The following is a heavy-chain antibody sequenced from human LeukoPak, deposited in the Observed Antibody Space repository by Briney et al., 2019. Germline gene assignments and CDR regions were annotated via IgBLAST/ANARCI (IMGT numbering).Heavy chain of an antibody. V-gene: IGHV3-73*01. CDR2: IRSKANNYAT. CDR1: GFTLSGAT. CDR3: TTDLDIVATIRWDAFDI. J-gene: IGHJ3*02. D-gene: IGHD5-12*01. Sequence: GGSLRLSCAASGFTLSGATMHWVRQASGKGLEWVGHIRSKANNYATAYAASAKGRFTISRDDSKNTLYLQMNSLKTEDTAVYYCTTDLDIVATIRWDAFDIWGQGTMVTVSS.